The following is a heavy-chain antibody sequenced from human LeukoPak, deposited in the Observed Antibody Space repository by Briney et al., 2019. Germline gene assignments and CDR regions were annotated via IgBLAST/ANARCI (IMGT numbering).Heavy chain of an antibody. CDR2: IYYSGTT. J-gene: IGHJ4*02. Sequence: PSETLSLTCTVSGGSISSYYWSWIRQPPGKGLEWIGYIYYSGTTNYDPSLRSRVNMSLDASKNQFSLRLSSVTAADTAVYYCARGGSYFVYWGQGTLVTVSS. V-gene: IGHV4-59*01. CDR3: ARGGSYFVY. D-gene: IGHD1-26*01. CDR1: GGSISSYY.